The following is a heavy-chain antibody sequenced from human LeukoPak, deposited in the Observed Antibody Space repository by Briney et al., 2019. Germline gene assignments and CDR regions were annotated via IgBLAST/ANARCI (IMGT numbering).Heavy chain of an antibody. CDR3: ARGYSSGGYPYYYGLDV. D-gene: IGHD3-22*01. CDR2: IYYSGST. Sequence: PSETLSLTCNVSGGSISTYYWSWIRQPPGKGLEWIGNIYYSGSTNYNPSLQSRITISVDTSKDHFSLKLSSVTAADTAIYYCARGYSSGGYPYYYGLDVWGHGTTVTVSS. CDR1: GGSISTYY. J-gene: IGHJ6*02. V-gene: IGHV4-59*01.